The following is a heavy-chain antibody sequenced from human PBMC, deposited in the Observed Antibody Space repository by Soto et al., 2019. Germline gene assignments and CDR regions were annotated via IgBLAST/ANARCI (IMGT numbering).Heavy chain of an antibody. V-gene: IGHV3-23*01. CDR3: AGAMTTRYFFDY. CDR1: GFTFNTYA. Sequence: GGSLRLSCAASGFTFNTYAMSWVRQAPGKGLEWVSAISTGGGGTYYADSVKGRFTISRDNSKNTLYLQMNSLRAEDTAVYYCAGAMTTRYFFDYWGQGTLVTVSS. CDR2: ISTGGGGT. J-gene: IGHJ4*02.